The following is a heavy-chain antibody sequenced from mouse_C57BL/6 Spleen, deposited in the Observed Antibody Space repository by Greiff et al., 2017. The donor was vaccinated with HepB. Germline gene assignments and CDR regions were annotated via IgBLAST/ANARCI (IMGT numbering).Heavy chain of an antibody. V-gene: IGHV5-4*01. J-gene: IGHJ2*01. CDR3: ARDRVYDGYPYYFDY. D-gene: IGHD2-3*01. Sequence: EVMLVESGGGLVKPGGSLKLSCAASGFTFSSYAMSWVRQTPEKRLEWVATISDGGSSTYYPDNVKGRFTISRDNAKNNLYLQMSHLKSEDTAMYYCARDRVYDGYPYYFDYWGQGTTLTVSS. CDR1: GFTFSSYA. CDR2: ISDGGSST.